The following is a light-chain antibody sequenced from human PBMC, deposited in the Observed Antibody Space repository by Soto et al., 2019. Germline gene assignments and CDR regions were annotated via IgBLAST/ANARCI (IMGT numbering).Light chain of an antibody. CDR2: GAS. CDR1: QSVSSSF. Sequence: EIGLTQSPVTLSLSPGERATLSCRASQSVSSSFVAWYQQKPGQAPRLLIYGASTRATGIPDRFGGSGSGTDFTLTISRLEPEDFAVYYCQQRSNWPPIFTFGPGTKVDIK. CDR3: QQRSNWPPIFT. V-gene: IGKV3D-20*02. J-gene: IGKJ3*01.